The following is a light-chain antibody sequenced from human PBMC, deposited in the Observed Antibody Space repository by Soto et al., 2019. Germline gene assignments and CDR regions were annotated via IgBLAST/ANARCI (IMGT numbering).Light chain of an antibody. CDR3: MQSTRLPPT. CDR1: QSLLHITGETF. V-gene: IGKV2D-29*02. J-gene: IGKJ5*01. CDR2: EVS. Sequence: DVVMTQTPLSLSVAPGQPASISCKSSQSLLHITGETFLFWYLQKPGQSPQLLIYEVSTRVSGVPDRFSGSGEGTDFTLEISRVETDDVGIYYCMQSTRLPPTFGQGTRLGIE.